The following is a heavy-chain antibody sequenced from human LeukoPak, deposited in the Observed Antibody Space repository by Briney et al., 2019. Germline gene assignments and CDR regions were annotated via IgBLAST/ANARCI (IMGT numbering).Heavy chain of an antibody. Sequence: ASVKVSCKASGYTFTSYYMHWVRQAPGQGLEWMGIINPSGGSTSCAQKFQGRVTMTRDTSTSTAYMALSRLRSDDTAVYYCARDSVRGYSYGSYYYYHYYGMDVWGQGTTVTVSS. CDR1: GYTFTSYY. D-gene: IGHD5-18*01. CDR2: INPSGGST. J-gene: IGHJ6*02. V-gene: IGHV1-46*01. CDR3: ARDSVRGYSYGSYYYYHYYGMDV.